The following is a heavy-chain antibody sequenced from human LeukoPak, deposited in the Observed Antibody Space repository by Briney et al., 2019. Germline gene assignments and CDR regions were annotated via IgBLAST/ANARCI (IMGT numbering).Heavy chain of an antibody. CDR3: ARDLGGVPAPPNWFDP. CDR2: IYHSGST. Sequence: SETPSLTCTVSGYSISSGYYWGWIRQPPGKGLEWIGSIYHSGSTYYNPSLKSRVTISVDTSKNQFSLKLSSVTAADTAVYYCARDLGGVPAPPNWFDPWGQGTLVTVSS. D-gene: IGHD2-2*01. J-gene: IGHJ5*02. CDR1: GYSISSGYY. V-gene: IGHV4-38-2*02.